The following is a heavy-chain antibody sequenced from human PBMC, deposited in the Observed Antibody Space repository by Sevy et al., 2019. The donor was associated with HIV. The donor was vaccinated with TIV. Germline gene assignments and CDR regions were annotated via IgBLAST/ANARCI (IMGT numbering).Heavy chain of an antibody. CDR1: GFTFNIYS. CDR2: LSFGCGKI. D-gene: IGHD2-8*01. J-gene: IGHJ4*02. Sequence: GESLKISCAAPGFTFNIYSMSWVRQTPGKGLEWVATLSFGCGKINHADSVKGRFTMSRDDSKNAVYLQMNNLRVEDTAIYYCAREGCTKPHDYWGQGTLVTVSS. CDR3: AREGCTKPHDY. V-gene: IGHV3-23*01.